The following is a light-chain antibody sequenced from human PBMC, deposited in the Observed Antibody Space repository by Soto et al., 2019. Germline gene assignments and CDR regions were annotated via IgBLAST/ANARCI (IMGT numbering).Light chain of an antibody. Sequence: QLVLTQSSSASVSLGSSVKLTCTLSSGHRSYIIAWHQQQPGKAPRYLMKVEGSGGYNKGSGIPDRFSGSSSGADRYLTISNLQSEDEADYFCETWDSSTRVFGGGTKDTVL. V-gene: IGLV4-60*03. CDR2: VEGSGGY. CDR3: ETWDSSTRV. CDR1: SGHRSYI. J-gene: IGLJ3*02.